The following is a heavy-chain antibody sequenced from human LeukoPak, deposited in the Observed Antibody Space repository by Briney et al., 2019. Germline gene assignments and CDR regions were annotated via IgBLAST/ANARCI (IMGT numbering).Heavy chain of an antibody. CDR3: ARVGAYCSGGSCYHDWYFDL. V-gene: IGHV1-2*02. Sequence: ASVKVSCKASGGTFSSYAISWVRQAPGQGLEWMGWINPHSGGTNYAQKFQGRVTLTRDTSISTAYMELSRLRSDDTAVYYCARVGAYCSGGSCYHDWYFDLWGRGTLVTVSS. D-gene: IGHD2-15*01. CDR2: INPHSGGT. CDR1: GGTFSSYA. J-gene: IGHJ2*01.